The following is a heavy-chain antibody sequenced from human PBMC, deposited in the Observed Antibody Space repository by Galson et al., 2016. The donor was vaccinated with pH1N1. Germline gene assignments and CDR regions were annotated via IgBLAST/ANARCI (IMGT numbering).Heavy chain of an antibody. Sequence: SETLSLTCTVSGDSMNDHFWSWIRQPPGKGLEWIGFMHTTGITNQNPSLRSRVAISLDTSKSQFSLQLNSVTSADTAVYYCARDITAMVRGVSYFDIWGQGTLVTVSS. J-gene: IGHJ4*02. CDR1: GDSMNDHF. V-gene: IGHV4-59*11. CDR2: MHTTGIT. CDR3: ARDITAMVRGVSYFDI. D-gene: IGHD3-10*01.